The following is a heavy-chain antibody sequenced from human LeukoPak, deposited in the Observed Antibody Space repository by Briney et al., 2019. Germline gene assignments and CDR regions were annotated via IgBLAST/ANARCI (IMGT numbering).Heavy chain of an antibody. D-gene: IGHD5-12*01. V-gene: IGHV3-23*01. CDR2: ISGSGGRT. J-gene: IGHJ5*02. CDR1: RFTFSSYA. Sequence: GGSLRLSCAASRFTFSSYAMNWVRQAPGRGLEWVSLISGSGGRTHYADSVKGRFNISRDNSKNTLFLQMNSLRGEDTAIYYCAKGQVASATQVRFDPWGQGTLVTVSS. CDR3: AKGQVASATQVRFDP.